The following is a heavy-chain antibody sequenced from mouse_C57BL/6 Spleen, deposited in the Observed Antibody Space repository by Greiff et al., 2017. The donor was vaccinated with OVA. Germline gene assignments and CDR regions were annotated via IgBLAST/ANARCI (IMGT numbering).Heavy chain of an antibody. CDR2: ILPGSGST. CDR1: GYTFTSYW. V-gene: IGHV1-9*01. Sequence: VQLQQPGAELVKPGASVKLSCKASGYTFTSYWMHWVKQRPGQGLEWIGEILPGSGSTNYNEKFKGKATFTADTSSNTAYMQLSSLTTEDSAIYYCASNGNYEENYAMDYWGQGTSVTVSS. D-gene: IGHD2-1*01. J-gene: IGHJ4*01. CDR3: ASNGNYEENYAMDY.